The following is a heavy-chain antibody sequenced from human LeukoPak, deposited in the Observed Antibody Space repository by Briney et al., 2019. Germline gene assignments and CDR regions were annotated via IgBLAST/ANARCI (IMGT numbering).Heavy chain of an antibody. CDR1: GFTFSSYG. D-gene: IGHD3-10*01. Sequence: PGRSLRLSCGASGFTFSSYGVHWVRQAPGKGLEWVAVISYDGSNKYYADSVQGRFTISKDNSRSTLYLQMNSLRTEDTAVYYCARVRDGSVRGGFDIWGQGTMVTVSS. J-gene: IGHJ3*02. CDR2: ISYDGSNK. CDR3: ARVRDGSVRGGFDI. V-gene: IGHV3-30-3*01.